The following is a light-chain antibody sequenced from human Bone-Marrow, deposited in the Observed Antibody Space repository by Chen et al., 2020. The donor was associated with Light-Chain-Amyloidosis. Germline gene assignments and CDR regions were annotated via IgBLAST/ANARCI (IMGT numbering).Light chain of an antibody. V-gene: IGLV3-25*03. CDR2: RGT. CDR1: DLPTKY. CDR3: ESADSSGTYEVI. Sequence: SYELTQPPSVSVSPGQTARITCSGDDLPTKYAYWYQQKPGQAPVLVIHRGTERPSGISERFSGYRSGTTASLTISGVQAEDEADYHCESADSSGTYEVIFGGGTKQTVL. J-gene: IGLJ2*01.